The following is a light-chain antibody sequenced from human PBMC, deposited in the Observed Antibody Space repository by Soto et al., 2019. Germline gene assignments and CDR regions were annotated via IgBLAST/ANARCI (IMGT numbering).Light chain of an antibody. J-gene: IGKJ4*02. CDR1: QSLSKS. CDR3: QQRSSWPLT. V-gene: IGKV3-11*01. CDR2: VAS. Sequence: EIFLTQSPATLSLSPGESATLSCRASQSLSKSLVWYQQKPGQAPRLLIDVASNRATGIPARLSGSGYGTDLPITISRIETEDFEVYLCQQRSSWPLTFGGGTKVDIK.